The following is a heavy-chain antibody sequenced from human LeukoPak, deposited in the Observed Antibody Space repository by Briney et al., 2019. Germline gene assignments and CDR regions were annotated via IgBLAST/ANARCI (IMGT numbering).Heavy chain of an antibody. V-gene: IGHV3-30*04. CDR3: AKADGYDWYFDL. Sequence: GRSLRLSCAASGFTFSYYAMHWVRQAPGKGLEWVAVISDDGSDKYYADSVKGRFTFSRDRSRNTMYLQMNSLRTEDTAVYYCAKADGYDWYFDLWGRGTLVTVSS. CDR2: ISDDGSDK. J-gene: IGHJ2*01. CDR1: GFTFSYYA. D-gene: IGHD5-24*01.